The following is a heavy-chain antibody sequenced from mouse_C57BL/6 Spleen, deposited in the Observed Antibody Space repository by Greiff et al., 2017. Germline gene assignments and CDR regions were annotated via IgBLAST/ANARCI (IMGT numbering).Heavy chain of an antibody. CDR1: GFSLTSYG. J-gene: IGHJ2*01. Sequence: VKVVESGPGLVAPSQSLSITCTVSGFSLTSYGVSWVRQPPGKGLEWLGVIWGDGSTNYHSALISRLSISKDNSKSQVFLKLNSLQTEDTATYDCAKEENTNGVFDDWGQGTTLTVSS. V-gene: IGHV2-3*01. CDR3: AKEENTNGVFDD. CDR2: IWGDGST. D-gene: IGHD5-2*01.